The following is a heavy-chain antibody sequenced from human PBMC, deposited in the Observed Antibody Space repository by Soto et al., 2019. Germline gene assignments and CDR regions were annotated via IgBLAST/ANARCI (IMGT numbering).Heavy chain of an antibody. V-gene: IGHV4-59*01. CDR3: ARGGDGGSLSGLFAY. CDR1: GGSISSYY. J-gene: IGHJ4*01. CDR2: IYYSGST. Sequence: QVQLQESGPGLVKPSETLSLTCTVSGGSISSYYWSWIRQPPGKGLEWIGYIYYSGSTNYNPSLNRRVTISVDTSKTHYSLKLSSVTAADTAVYDCARGGDGGSLSGLFAYWGHVTLVTVSS. D-gene: IGHD4-17*01.